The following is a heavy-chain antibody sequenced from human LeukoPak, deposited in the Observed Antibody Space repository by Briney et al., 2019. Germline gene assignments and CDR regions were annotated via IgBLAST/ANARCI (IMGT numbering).Heavy chain of an antibody. D-gene: IGHD5-12*01. V-gene: IGHV4-59*01. Sequence: PSETLSLICTVSGGSISSYYWSWIRQPPGKGLEWIGYIYYSGSTNYNPSLKSRVTISVDTSKNQFSLKLSSVTAADTAVYYCARGEWLRFSEYYFDYWGQGTLVTVSS. CDR2: IYYSGST. CDR3: ARGEWLRFSEYYFDY. CDR1: GGSISSYY. J-gene: IGHJ4*02.